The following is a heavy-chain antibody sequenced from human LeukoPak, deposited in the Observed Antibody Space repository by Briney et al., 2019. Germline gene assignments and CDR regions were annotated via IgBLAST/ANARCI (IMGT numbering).Heavy chain of an antibody. D-gene: IGHD3-16*01. CDR3: ARGGGLDV. V-gene: IGHV3-48*04. CDR2: ISSSSSTI. CDR1: GFTFSSHS. Sequence: GGSLRLSCAASGFTFSSHSMNWVRQAPGKGLEWVSYISSSSSTIYYADSVKGRFTISRDNAKNSLYLQMSNLRAEDTAVYFCARGGGLDVWGQGATVTVSS. J-gene: IGHJ6*02.